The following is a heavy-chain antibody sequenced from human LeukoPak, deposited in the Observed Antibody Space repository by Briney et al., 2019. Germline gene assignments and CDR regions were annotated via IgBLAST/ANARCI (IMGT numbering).Heavy chain of an antibody. CDR1: VFTLYNYS. V-gene: IGHV3-9*01. D-gene: IGHD6-13*01. Sequence: LAGGSLTLSCADSVFTLYNYSMHWVRQAPGKGLEWVTAMSWNGGSIGYADSVKRRITLSSDNAKTSLYMQMNSLRAEDTAVYYCAKEALAAAGLDYWGQGTLVTVSS. CDR2: MSWNGGSI. CDR3: AKEALAAAGLDY. J-gene: IGHJ4*02.